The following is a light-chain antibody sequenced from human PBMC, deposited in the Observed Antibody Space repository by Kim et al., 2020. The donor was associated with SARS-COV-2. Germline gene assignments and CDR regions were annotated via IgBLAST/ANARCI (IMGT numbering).Light chain of an antibody. CDR2: DAS. CDR3: QQRSNWPYT. Sequence: EIVLTQSPATPSLSPGERATLSCRASQSVSSYLAWYQQKPGQAPRLLIYDASNRATGIPARFSGSGSGTDFTLTISSLEPEDFAVYYCQQRSNWPYTFGQGTKLEI. CDR1: QSVSSY. J-gene: IGKJ2*01. V-gene: IGKV3-11*01.